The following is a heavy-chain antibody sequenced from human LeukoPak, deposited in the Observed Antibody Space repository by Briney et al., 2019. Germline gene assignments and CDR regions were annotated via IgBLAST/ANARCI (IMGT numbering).Heavy chain of an antibody. V-gene: IGHV1-24*01. CDR3: ATEGYCSGGSCNSLDY. J-gene: IGHJ4*02. CDR2: FDPEDGET. CDR1: GYTLTELS. Sequence: ASVKVSCKVSGYTLTELSMHWVRQAPGKGLEWMGGFDPEDGETIYAQNFQGRVTMTEDTSTDTAYMELSSLRSEDTAVYYCATEGYCSGGSCNSLDYRGQGTLVTVSS. D-gene: IGHD2-15*01.